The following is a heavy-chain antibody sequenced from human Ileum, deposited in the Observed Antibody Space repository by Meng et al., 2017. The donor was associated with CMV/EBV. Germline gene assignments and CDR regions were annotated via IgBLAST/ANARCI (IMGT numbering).Heavy chain of an antibody. D-gene: IGHD3-10*01. CDR3: ARVETNYGSGNYFGY. Sequence: SGYPFTSYAINCVRQAPGQGPEWLGWISTYTGNPAYAQGFTGRFVFSLDTSVNTAYLQISSLKTEDTAVYYCARVETNYGSGNYFGYWGEGTLVTVSS. CDR2: ISTYTGNP. J-gene: IGHJ4*02. CDR1: GYPFTSYA. V-gene: IGHV7-4-1*02.